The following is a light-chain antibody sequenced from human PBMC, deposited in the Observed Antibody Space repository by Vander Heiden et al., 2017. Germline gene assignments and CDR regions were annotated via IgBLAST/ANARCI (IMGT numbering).Light chain of an antibody. Sequence: SYVLTQPPSVSVAPGQTARIPCGGNNIGSISVHWYQQRAGQAPVLVVYDDSGRPSGIPERFSGSNSGNTATLTISRVEAGDEADYYCQVWDTSSDHVVFGGGTKLTVL. CDR3: QVWDTSSDHVV. CDR2: DDS. J-gene: IGLJ2*01. V-gene: IGLV3-21*02. CDR1: NIGSIS.